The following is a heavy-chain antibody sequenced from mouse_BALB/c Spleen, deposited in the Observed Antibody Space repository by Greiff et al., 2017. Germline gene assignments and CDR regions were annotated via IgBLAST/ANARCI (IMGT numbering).Heavy chain of an antibody. CDR3: ARQGTTGGFAY. CDR1: GFTFSSYT. D-gene: IGHD1-1*01. V-gene: IGHV5-12-2*01. CDR2: ISNGGGST. Sequence: EVQRVESGGGLVQPGGSLKLSCAASGFTFSSYTMSWVRQTPEKRLEWVAYISNGGGSTYYPDTVKGRFTISRDNAKNTLYLQMSSLKSEDTAMYYCARQGTTGGFAYWGQGTLVTVSA. J-gene: IGHJ3*01.